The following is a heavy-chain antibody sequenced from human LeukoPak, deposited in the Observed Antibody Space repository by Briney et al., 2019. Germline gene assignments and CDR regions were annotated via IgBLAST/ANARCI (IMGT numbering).Heavy chain of an antibody. D-gene: IGHD2-15*01. Sequence: GGSLRLSCAASGVTFSSYWMHWVRQAPGKGLVWVSRIKNDGSSTTYADAVKGRFTISRDNAKNTLYLQMNSLRAEDTAVYYCVREPYCSGGSCYTSGFDCWGQGTLVTVSS. CDR1: GVTFSSYW. CDR3: VREPYCSGGSCYTSGFDC. V-gene: IGHV3-74*01. J-gene: IGHJ4*02. CDR2: IKNDGSST.